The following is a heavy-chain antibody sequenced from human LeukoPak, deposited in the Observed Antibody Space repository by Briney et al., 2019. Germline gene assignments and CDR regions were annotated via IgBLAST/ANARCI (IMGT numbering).Heavy chain of an antibody. Sequence: SGTLSLTCAVYGGSFSGYYWSWIRQPPGKGLEWIGEINHSGSTNYNPSLKSRVTISVDTSKNQFSLKLSSVTAADTAVYYCARRTAMGHYYYYYMDVWGKGTTVTISS. J-gene: IGHJ6*03. CDR2: INHSGST. CDR1: GGSFSGYY. D-gene: IGHD5-18*01. V-gene: IGHV4-34*01. CDR3: ARRTAMGHYYYYYMDV.